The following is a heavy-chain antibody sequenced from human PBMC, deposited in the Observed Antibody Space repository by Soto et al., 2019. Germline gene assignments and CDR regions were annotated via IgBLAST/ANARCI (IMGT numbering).Heavy chain of an antibody. CDR3: AREKTTPDWDLNWFDP. Sequence: SVKVSCKASGYTFSSYAISWVRQAPGQGLEWMGGIIPIFGTANYAQKFQGRVTITADKSTSTAYMELSSLRSEDTAVYYCAREKTTPDWDLNWFDPWGQGTLVTVSS. V-gene: IGHV1-69*06. J-gene: IGHJ5*02. CDR1: GYTFSSYA. CDR2: IIPIFGTA. D-gene: IGHD4-17*01.